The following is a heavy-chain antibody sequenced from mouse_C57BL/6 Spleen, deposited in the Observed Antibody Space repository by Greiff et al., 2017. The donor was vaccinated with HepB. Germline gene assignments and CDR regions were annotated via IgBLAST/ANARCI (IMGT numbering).Heavy chain of an antibody. J-gene: IGHJ3*01. CDR1: GYAFSSSW. Sequence: QVQLQQSGPELVKPGASVKISCKASGYAFSSSWMNWVKQRPGKGLEWIGRIYPGDGDTNYNGKFKGKATLTADKSSSTAYMQLSSLTSEDYAVYFCARSSNYWFAYWGQGTLVTVSA. V-gene: IGHV1-82*01. CDR3: ARSSNYWFAY. CDR2: IYPGDGDT. D-gene: IGHD2-5*01.